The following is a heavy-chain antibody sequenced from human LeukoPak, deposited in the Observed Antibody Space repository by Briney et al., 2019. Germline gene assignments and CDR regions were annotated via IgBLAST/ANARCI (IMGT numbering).Heavy chain of an antibody. CDR2: ISGSGGST. Sequence: HPGGSLRLSCAASGFTFSSYAVSWVRQAPGKGLEWVSAISGSGGSTYYADSVKGRFTISRDNSKNTLYLQMNSLRAEDTAVYYCAKADERQQLVGIDYWGQGTLVTVSS. CDR1: GFTFSSYA. CDR3: AKADERQQLVGIDY. V-gene: IGHV3-23*01. D-gene: IGHD6-13*01. J-gene: IGHJ4*02.